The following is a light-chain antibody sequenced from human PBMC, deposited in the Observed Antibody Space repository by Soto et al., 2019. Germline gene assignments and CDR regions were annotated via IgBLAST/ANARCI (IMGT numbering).Light chain of an antibody. CDR2: DVS. CDR3: SSYTSSSTRV. J-gene: IGLJ1*01. CDR1: SSDVGAYNY. V-gene: IGLV2-14*01. Sequence: QSVLTQPASVSGSPGQSITISCTGTSSDVGAYNYVSWYQQHPGKVPKLMIYDVSNRPSGVSNRFSGSKSGNTASLTISGLQAEDEADYYCSSYTSSSTRVFGTGT.